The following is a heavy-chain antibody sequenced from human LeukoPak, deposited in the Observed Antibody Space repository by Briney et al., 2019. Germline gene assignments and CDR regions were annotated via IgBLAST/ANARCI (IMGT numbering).Heavy chain of an antibody. CDR1: GFTFSSSG. V-gene: IGHV3-30*02. D-gene: IGHD3-16*02. CDR2: IRYDGSNK. CDR3: ARDRGGIGYYMDV. J-gene: IGHJ6*03. Sequence: GSLRLSCAASGFTFSSSGMHWVRQAPGKGLEWVAFIRYDGSNKYYADSVKGRFTISRDNAKNSFYLQMNSLRAEDTALYYCARDRGGIGYYMDVWGKGTTVTVSS.